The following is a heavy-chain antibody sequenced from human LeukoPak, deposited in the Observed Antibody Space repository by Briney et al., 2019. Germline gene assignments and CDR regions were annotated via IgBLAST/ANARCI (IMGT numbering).Heavy chain of an antibody. Sequence: GGALRLSCSAPRFSPSSYNMHWGRQAPGEGLEFVSGVSSDWGTTDYADSARDRFTISRDNSKNTLYLQMNSLRAEDTAVYYCARDNDGSYYYYYGMDVWGQGTTVTVSS. V-gene: IGHV3-64*04. J-gene: IGHJ6*02. CDR3: ARDNDGSYYYYYGMDV. CDR2: VSSDWGTT. CDR1: RFSPSSYN. D-gene: IGHD5-24*01.